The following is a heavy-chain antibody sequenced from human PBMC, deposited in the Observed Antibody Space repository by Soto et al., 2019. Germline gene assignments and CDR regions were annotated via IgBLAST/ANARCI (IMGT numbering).Heavy chain of an antibody. J-gene: IGHJ6*02. Sequence: ASETLSLTCTVSGGSISIYYWSWIRHPAGKGLEWIGRIYTSGSTNYNPSLKSRVTMSVDTCKNQFSLKLSSVTAADTAVYYCARDLTLYYGSGSPTYGMDVWGQGTTVTVSS. V-gene: IGHV4-4*07. CDR3: ARDLTLYYGSGSPTYGMDV. CDR1: GGSISIYY. D-gene: IGHD3-10*01. CDR2: IYTSGST.